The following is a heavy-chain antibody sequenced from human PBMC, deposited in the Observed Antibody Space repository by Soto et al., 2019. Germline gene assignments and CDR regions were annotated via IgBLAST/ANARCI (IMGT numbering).Heavy chain of an antibody. CDR3: ARVGGYYGSGSYPVDY. CDR2: IYYSGST. J-gene: IGHJ4*02. D-gene: IGHD3-10*01. CDR1: GGSISSGGYY. Sequence: PSETLSLTCTVSGGSISSGGYYWSWIRQHPGKGLEWIGYIYYSGSTYYNPSLKSRVTISVDTSKNQFSLKLSSVTAADTAVYYWARVGGYYGSGSYPVDYWGQGTLVTVSP. V-gene: IGHV4-31*03.